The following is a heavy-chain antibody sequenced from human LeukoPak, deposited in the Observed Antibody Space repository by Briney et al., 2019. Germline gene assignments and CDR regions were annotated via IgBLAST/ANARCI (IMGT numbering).Heavy chain of an antibody. D-gene: IGHD2-15*01. Sequence: ASVKVSCKASGYTFTGYYMHWVRQAPGQGLGWMGWINPNSGGTNYAQKFQGRVTMTRDTSISTAYMELSRLRSDDTAVYYCARNRIDLVWFDPWGQGTLVTVSS. J-gene: IGHJ5*02. CDR3: ARNRIDLVWFDP. CDR2: INPNSGGT. CDR1: GYTFTGYY. V-gene: IGHV1-2*02.